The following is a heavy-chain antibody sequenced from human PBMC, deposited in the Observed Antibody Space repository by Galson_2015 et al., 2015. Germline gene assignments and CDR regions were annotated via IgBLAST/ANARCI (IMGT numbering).Heavy chain of an antibody. D-gene: IGHD2-15*01. J-gene: IGHJ4*02. Sequence: SLRLSCAASGFTFSSYAMSWVRQAPGKGLEWVSAISGSGGSTYYADSVRGRFTISRDNSKNTLYLQMNSLRAEDTAVYYCAKVQGYFSGGSCYGFDYWGQGTLVTVSS. V-gene: IGHV3-23*01. CDR3: AKVQGYFSGGSCYGFDY. CDR1: GFTFSSYA. CDR2: ISGSGGST.